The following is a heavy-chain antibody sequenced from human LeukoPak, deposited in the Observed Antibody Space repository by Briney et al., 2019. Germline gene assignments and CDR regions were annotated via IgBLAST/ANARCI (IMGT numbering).Heavy chain of an antibody. CDR3: AKRLAGAKGDDY. Sequence: GGSLRLSCAASGFTFNSYTMNWVRQAPGKGLEWVSAISGSGGSTYYADSVKGRFTISRDNSKNTLYLQMNSLRAEDTAVYYCAKRLAGAKGDDYWGQGTLVTVSS. D-gene: IGHD1-26*01. CDR2: ISGSGGST. J-gene: IGHJ4*02. V-gene: IGHV3-23*01. CDR1: GFTFNSYT.